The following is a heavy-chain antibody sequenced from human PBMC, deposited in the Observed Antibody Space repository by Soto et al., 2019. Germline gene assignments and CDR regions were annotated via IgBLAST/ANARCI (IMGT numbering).Heavy chain of an antibody. J-gene: IGHJ4*03. D-gene: IGHD2-15*01. Sequence: PGGSLRLSCAASGFTFSSYWMHWVRQAPGKGLVWVSRINSDGSSTYYADSVKGRFTISRDNSENTLYLQMNSLRAEDTAVYYCARTCSGGTCSFDYWGQGTLVTVSS. V-gene: IGHV3-74*01. CDR1: GFTFSSYW. CDR2: INSDGSST. CDR3: ARTCSGGTCSFDY.